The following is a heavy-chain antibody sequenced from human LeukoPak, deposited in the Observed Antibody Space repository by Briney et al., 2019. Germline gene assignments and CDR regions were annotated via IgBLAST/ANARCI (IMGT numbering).Heavy chain of an antibody. D-gene: IGHD2-8*01. Sequence: QPGGSLRLSCAASGFTFSSYRMHWVRQDPGKGLLWVSRIDTYGTGTTYADSVKGRFSISRDSSKNILYLQMNSLRAEDTAVYYCAKDRCSNGVGCYYYYMDVWGKGTTVTISS. CDR3: AKDRCSNGVGCYYYYMDV. CDR2: IDTYGTGT. CDR1: GFTFSSYR. V-gene: IGHV3-74*01. J-gene: IGHJ6*03.